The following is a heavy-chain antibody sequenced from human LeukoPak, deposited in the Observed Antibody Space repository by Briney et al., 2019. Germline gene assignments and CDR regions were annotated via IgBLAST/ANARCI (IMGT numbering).Heavy chain of an antibody. CDR3: ARDGAGDYVDY. Sequence: GGSLRLSCAASGFTFSDYYMSWVRQAPGKGLEWVSYISGRSTFTKYADSVKGRFTISRDNAKNSLYLPMNSLRAEDTAVYYCARDGAGDYVDYWGQGTLVTVSS. D-gene: IGHD4-17*01. CDR2: ISGRSTFT. J-gene: IGHJ4*02. CDR1: GFTFSDYY. V-gene: IGHV3-11*05.